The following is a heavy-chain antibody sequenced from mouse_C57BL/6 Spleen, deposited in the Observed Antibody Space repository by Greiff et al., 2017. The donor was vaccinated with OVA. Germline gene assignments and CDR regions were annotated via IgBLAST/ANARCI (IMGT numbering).Heavy chain of an antibody. CDR2: IYPRSGNT. V-gene: IGHV1-81*01. CDR1: GYTFTSYG. D-gene: IGHD2-3*01. J-gene: IGHJ4*01. Sequence: VKLVESGAELARPRASVKLSCKASGYTFTSYGISWVKQRTGQGLEWIGEIYPRSGNTYYNEKFKGKATLTADKSSSTAYMELRSLTSEDSAVYFCARGGDGYFYYAMDYWGQGTSVTVSS. CDR3: ARGGDGYFYYAMDY.